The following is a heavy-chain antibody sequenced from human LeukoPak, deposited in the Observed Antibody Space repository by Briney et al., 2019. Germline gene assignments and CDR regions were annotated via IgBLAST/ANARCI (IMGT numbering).Heavy chain of an antibody. D-gene: IGHD2-2*01. Sequence: GGSLRLSCAASGFTFSSYGMHWVRQAPGKGLEWVAVTWYDGSNKYYADSVKGRFTISRDNSKNTLYLQMNSLRAEDTAVYYCARYLNAYQGRGAFDIWGQGTMVTVSS. J-gene: IGHJ3*02. CDR1: GFTFSSYG. V-gene: IGHV3-33*01. CDR2: TWYDGSNK. CDR3: ARYLNAYQGRGAFDI.